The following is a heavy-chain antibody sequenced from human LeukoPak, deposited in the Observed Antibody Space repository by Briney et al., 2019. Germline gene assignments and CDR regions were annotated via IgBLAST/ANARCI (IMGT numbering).Heavy chain of an antibody. V-gene: IGHV5-51*01. J-gene: IGHJ4*02. CDR3: ARGLSGVTFWYHFDY. CDR1: GYSFTNYW. CDR2: IYPGDSDT. Sequence: GESLKISCQGSGYSFTNYWIAWVRQMPGKGLEWMGIIYPGDSDTKYSPSFRGQVTISADRSTSTAYLQWSSLKASDTAIYYCARGLSGVTFWYHFDYWGQGTPVTVSS. D-gene: IGHD6-13*01.